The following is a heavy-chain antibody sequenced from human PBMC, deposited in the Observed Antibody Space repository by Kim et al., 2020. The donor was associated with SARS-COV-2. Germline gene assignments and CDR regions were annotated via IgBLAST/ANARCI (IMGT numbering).Heavy chain of an antibody. CDR1: GFTFNTFA. CDR3: VRVVSGPNVGEDAFAI. D-gene: IGHD3-10*01. J-gene: IGHJ3*02. V-gene: IGHV3-23*01. CDR2: INGGGDVT. Sequence: GGSLRLSCAASGFTFNTFAMSWVRQTPGKGLEWVSAINGGGDVTYFADTVKGRFIISRDNSRNTLFLQINTLRAEDTALYFCVRVVSGPNVGEDAFAIWG.